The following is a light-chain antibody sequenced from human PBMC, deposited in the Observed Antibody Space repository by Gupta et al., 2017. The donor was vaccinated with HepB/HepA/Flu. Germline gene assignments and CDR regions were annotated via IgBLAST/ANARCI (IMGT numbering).Light chain of an antibody. CDR2: SNN. V-gene: IGLV1-44*01. CDR3: ATWDDSLNGRV. CDR1: SSNIGSNT. Sequence: QSALTQPPSASGTPGQRVTISCSGSSSNIGSNTVNWYQQFPGTAPKLLMFSNNRRPSGVPDRFSGSKSGTSAFLAISGLQSDDEADYYCATWDDSLNGRVFGGGTKVTVL. J-gene: IGLJ3*02.